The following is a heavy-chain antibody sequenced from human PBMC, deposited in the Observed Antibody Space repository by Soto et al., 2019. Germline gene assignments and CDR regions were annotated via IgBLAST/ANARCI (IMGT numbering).Heavy chain of an antibody. V-gene: IGHV1-3*01. CDR2: INPDNGKT. Sequence: QVQLVQSGAEVKKPGASVKISCKASGYTFTRYTMNWVRQAPGQRLEWMGWINPDNGKTKSSQKVQDRVIITRETTAITAYKALSRLRSEDTAVYYCAGGIATGQLDPWGQGTLVTVSS. J-gene: IGHJ5*02. CDR1: GYTFTRYT. D-gene: IGHD2-15*01. CDR3: AGGIATGQLDP.